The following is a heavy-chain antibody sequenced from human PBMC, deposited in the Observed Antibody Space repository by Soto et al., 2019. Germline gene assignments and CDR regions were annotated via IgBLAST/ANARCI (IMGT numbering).Heavy chain of an antibody. CDR2: ISSSSSYI. CDR1: GFTFSLYS. J-gene: IGHJ4*02. D-gene: IGHD3-22*01. CDR3: VRARATDSRPDY. Sequence: PGGSLRLSCAASGFTFSLYSMIWVRQAPGKRLEWVSSISSSSSYIFYADSVKGRFTISRDNPKNSLYLQMNSLRAEDTAIYYCVRARATDSRPDYWGQGXLVTVYS. V-gene: IGHV3-21*01.